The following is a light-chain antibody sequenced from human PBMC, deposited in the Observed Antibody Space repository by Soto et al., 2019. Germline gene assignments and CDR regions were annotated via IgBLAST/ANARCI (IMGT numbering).Light chain of an antibody. CDR3: AAWDDNLRVHYV. V-gene: IGLV1-47*01. J-gene: IGLJ1*01. Sequence: QSVLTQPPSASGTPGQRVIISCSGTSSNIGSNYVYWYQQVPGTAPKLLIYKNNQRPSGVPDRFSGSKSGSSASLAISGLRSEDEAEYYCAAWDDNLRVHYVFGVGTKVTVL. CDR2: KNN. CDR1: SSNIGSNY.